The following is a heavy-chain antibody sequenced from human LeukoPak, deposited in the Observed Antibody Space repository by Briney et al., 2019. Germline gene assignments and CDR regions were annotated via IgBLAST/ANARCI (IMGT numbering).Heavy chain of an antibody. Sequence: SETLSLTCTVSGGSISSYYWSWIRQPPGKGLEWIGYIYYSGSTNYNPSLKSRVTISVDTSKDQFSLKLSSVTAADTAVYYCARDIKYYDSSGYYDYWGQGTLVTVSS. J-gene: IGHJ4*02. D-gene: IGHD3-22*01. V-gene: IGHV4-59*01. CDR3: ARDIKYYDSSGYYDY. CDR1: GGSISSYY. CDR2: IYYSGST.